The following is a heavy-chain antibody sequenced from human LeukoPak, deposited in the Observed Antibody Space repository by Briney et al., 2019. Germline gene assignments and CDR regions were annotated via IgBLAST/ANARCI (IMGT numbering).Heavy chain of an antibody. J-gene: IGHJ6*02. V-gene: IGHV3-21*01. Sequence: GGSLRLSCAASGFTFSSYSMNWVRQAPGKGLEWVSSISSSSSYIYYADSVKGRFTISRDNAKNSLYLRMNSLRAEDTAVYYCARAQLDYDILTGYLYYYYGMDVWGQGTTVTVSS. CDR3: ARAQLDYDILTGYLYYYYGMDV. D-gene: IGHD3-9*01. CDR1: GFTFSSYS. CDR2: ISSSSSYI.